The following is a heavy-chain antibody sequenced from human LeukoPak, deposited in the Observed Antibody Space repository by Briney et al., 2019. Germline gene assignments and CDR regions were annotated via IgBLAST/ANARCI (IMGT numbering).Heavy chain of an antibody. V-gene: IGHV3-9*01. CDR2: ISWNSDSI. D-gene: IGHD1-26*01. Sequence: GGSLRLSCAASGFTFDDYAMHWVRQAPGKGLEWVSGISWNSDSINYADSVRGRFTISRDNAKNSLYLQMNSLRAEDTALYYCAIDLMGILGATTSRFDYWGRGTLVTVSS. J-gene: IGHJ4*02. CDR3: AIDLMGILGATTSRFDY. CDR1: GFTFDDYA.